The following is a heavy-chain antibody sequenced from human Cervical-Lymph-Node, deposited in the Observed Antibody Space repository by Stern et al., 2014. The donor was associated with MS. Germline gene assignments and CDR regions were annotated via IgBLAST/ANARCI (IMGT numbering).Heavy chain of an antibody. J-gene: IGHJ6*02. D-gene: IGHD1-26*01. CDR1: GDSVSSEDYY. Sequence: QLQLQESGPGLVRPSEILSLTCTASGDSVSSEDYYWSWIRQSPGKDLEWIGYIYYRGRPNYNPSLKSRLTISIDTSQNQFSLKLIAVTAADTAVYYCARSGYYGIDVWGQGTTVIVSS. CDR3: ARSGYYGIDV. CDR2: IYYRGRP. V-gene: IGHV4-61*08.